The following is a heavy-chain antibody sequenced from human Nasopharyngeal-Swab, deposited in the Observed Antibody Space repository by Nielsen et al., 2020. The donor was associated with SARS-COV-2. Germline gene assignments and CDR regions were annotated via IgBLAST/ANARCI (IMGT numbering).Heavy chain of an antibody. CDR1: GFTFSSLG. Sequence: GESLKISCAASGFTFSSLGMHWVRQAPGKGLEWVAVISYDGSDTSYADFVKGRFTISRDNSKNTMYLQMNSLRPEDTAVYYCAKAIAPAATAHMDVGGKGTTVTASS. V-gene: IGHV3-30*18. D-gene: IGHD2-2*01. J-gene: IGHJ6*03. CDR2: ISYDGSDT. CDR3: AKAIAPAATAHMDV.